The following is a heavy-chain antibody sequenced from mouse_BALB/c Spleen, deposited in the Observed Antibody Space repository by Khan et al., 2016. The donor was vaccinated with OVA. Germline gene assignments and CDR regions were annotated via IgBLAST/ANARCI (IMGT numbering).Heavy chain of an antibody. V-gene: IGHV3-2*02. J-gene: IGHJ4*01. CDR1: GYSITSNYA. CDR2: ISYSGST. Sequence: EVKLLESGPGLVKPSQSLSLTCTVTGYSITSNYAWNWIRQFPGNKLEWMGYISYSGSTNYNPSLKSRIFITRDTSKNQFFLQLNSVTTEDTATYYCARGNYYGYAMDYWGQGTSITVSS. CDR3: ARGNYYGYAMDY. D-gene: IGHD1-1*01.